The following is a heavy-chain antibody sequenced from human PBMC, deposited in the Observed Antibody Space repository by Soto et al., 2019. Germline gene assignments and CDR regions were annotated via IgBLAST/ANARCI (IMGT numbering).Heavy chain of an antibody. CDR3: AKDWGSSGWYNWFDP. J-gene: IGHJ5*02. V-gene: IGHV3-30*18. D-gene: IGHD6-13*01. Sequence: QVQMVESGGGVVQPGTSLRLSWATSGFTFSTSGMHWVRQAPGKGLEWVAMISHDGSVTYYTDSVQGRFTISRDTPKNTLYLQMNSLRDEDTAIYYCAKDWGSSGWYNWFDPWGQGTRVTVS. CDR2: ISHDGSVT. CDR1: GFTFSTSG.